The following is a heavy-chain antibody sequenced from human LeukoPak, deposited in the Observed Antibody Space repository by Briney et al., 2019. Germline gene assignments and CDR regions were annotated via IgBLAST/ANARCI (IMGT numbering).Heavy chain of an antibody. CDR3: ATIAAADKDY. CDR2: IDYDGRST. J-gene: IGHJ4*02. Sequence: GGSLRLSCVASGFTFSSFWMHWVRQAPGKGLVWVSRIDYDGRSTIYADSVKGRFTISRDNAKNTLYLQMNSLRAEDTAMYYCATIAAADKDYWGQGTLVTASS. D-gene: IGHD6-13*01. CDR1: GFTFSSFW. V-gene: IGHV3-74*01.